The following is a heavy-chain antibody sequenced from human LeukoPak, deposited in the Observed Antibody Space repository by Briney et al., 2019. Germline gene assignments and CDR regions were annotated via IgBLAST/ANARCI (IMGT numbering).Heavy chain of an antibody. Sequence: SETLSLTCAVYGESLSGYYWSWIRQPPGKGLEWIGEIDHTGSSNYNPSLKSRVTISLDTSKNQFSLKLNSVTAADTAVYYCARFGYDILTGLSYFQHWGQGTLVTVSS. D-gene: IGHD3-9*01. CDR3: ARFGYDILTGLSYFQH. J-gene: IGHJ1*01. V-gene: IGHV4-34*01. CDR1: GESLSGYY. CDR2: IDHTGSS.